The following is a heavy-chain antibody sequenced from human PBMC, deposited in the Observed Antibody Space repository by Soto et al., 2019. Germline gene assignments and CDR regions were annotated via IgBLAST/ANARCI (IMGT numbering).Heavy chain of an antibody. V-gene: IGHV1-18*01. CDR2: ISAYNGNT. D-gene: IGHD2-15*01. CDR3: ARGPQGYWCGGSCRPNTPLAW. Sequence: GASVKVSCKASGYTFTSYGISWVRQAPGQGLEWMGWISAYNGNTNYAQKLQGRVTMTTDTSTSTVYMELRSLRSDDTAVYYCARGPQGYWCGGSCRPNTPLAWWGQGTLVNLS. CDR1: GYTFTSYG. J-gene: IGHJ4*02.